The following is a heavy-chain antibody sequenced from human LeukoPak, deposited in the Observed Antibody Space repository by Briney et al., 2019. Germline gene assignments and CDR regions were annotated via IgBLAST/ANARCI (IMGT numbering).Heavy chain of an antibody. CDR2: ISPSGGST. Sequence: ASVKVSCKASGYTFTSNYMHWVRQAPGQGPEWMGVISPSGGSTTYAQKFQDRLTLTRDMSTSTDYLGLSSLRSEDTAVYYCARDNSVRDEAWWFNPWGQGTLVTVSS. V-gene: IGHV1-46*01. CDR1: GYTFTSNY. J-gene: IGHJ5*02. D-gene: IGHD5-24*01. CDR3: ARDNSVRDEAWWFNP.